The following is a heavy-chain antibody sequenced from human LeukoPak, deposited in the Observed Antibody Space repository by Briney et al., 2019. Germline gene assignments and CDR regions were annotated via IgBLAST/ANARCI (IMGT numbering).Heavy chain of an antibody. CDR2: INPNSGGT. CDR3: ARGPLIRMGGGGYYYFDY. J-gene: IGHJ4*02. D-gene: IGHD5-24*01. Sequence: ASVKVSCKASGYTFTGYYMHWVRQAPGQGLEWMGWINPNSGGTNYAQKFQGRVTMTRDTSISTAYMELSRLRSDDTAVYYYARGPLIRMGGGGYYYFDYWGQGTLVTVSS. V-gene: IGHV1-2*02. CDR1: GYTFTGYY.